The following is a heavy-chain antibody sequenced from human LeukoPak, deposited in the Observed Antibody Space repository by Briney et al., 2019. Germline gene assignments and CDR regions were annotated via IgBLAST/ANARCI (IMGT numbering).Heavy chain of an antibody. Sequence: GESLKISCKGSGYSFTNYWIGWVRQMPGKGLEWMGISYPGYSDTRYSPSFQGQVTTSVDKSISTAYLQWSSLKASDTAMYYCARHLDDYGDYYFDYWGQGTLVTVSS. D-gene: IGHD4-17*01. CDR3: ARHLDDYGDYYFDY. V-gene: IGHV5-51*01. J-gene: IGHJ4*02. CDR1: GYSFTNYW. CDR2: SYPGYSDT.